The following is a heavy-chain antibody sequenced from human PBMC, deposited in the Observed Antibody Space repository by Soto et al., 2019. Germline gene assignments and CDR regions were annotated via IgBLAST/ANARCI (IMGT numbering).Heavy chain of an antibody. J-gene: IGHJ4*02. CDR3: AREPSGH. CDR2: ISYDGSNK. Sequence: QVQLMESGGGVVQPGRSLRLSCAASGFTFSSYAMHWVRQAPGKGLEWVVVISYDGSNKYYADSVKGRFTISRDNSKNTLYLQMNSLRAEDTAVYYCAREPSGHWGQGTLVTVSS. D-gene: IGHD2-15*01. V-gene: IGHV3-30-3*01. CDR1: GFTFSSYA.